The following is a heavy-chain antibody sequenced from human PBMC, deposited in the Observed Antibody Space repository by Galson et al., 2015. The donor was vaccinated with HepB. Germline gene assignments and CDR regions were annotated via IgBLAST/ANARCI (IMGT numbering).Heavy chain of an antibody. D-gene: IGHD4-11*01. CDR2: IYHSGST. V-gene: IGHV4-4*02. CDR3: ARASLYSNYVDY. J-gene: IGHJ4*02. CDR1: GGSISSSNW. Sequence: ETLSLTCAVSGGSISSSNWWSWVRQPPGKGLEWIGEIYHSGSTNYNPSLKSRVTISVDKSKNQFSLKLSSVTAADTAVYYCARASLYSNYVDYWGQGTLVTVSS.